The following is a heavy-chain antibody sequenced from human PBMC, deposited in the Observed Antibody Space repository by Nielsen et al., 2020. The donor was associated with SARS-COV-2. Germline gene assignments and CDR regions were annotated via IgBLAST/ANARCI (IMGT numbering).Heavy chain of an antibody. J-gene: IGHJ6*02. D-gene: IGHD2-2*01. Sequence: WVRQAPGQGLEWMGRINPNSGGTNYAQKFQGRVTMTRDTSISTAYMELSRLRSDDTAVYYCAGAVGYCSSTSCYRDYYYYGMDVWGQGTTVTVSS. CDR3: AGAVGYCSSTSCYRDYYYYGMDV. V-gene: IGHV1-2*06. CDR2: INPNSGGT.